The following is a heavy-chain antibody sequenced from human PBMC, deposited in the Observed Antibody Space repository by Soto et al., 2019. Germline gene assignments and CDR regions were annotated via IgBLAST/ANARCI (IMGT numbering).Heavy chain of an antibody. V-gene: IGHV1-24*01. CDR1: GYTLTELS. J-gene: IGHJ6*02. CDR2: FDPEDGET. D-gene: IGHD3-3*01. Sequence: ASVKVSCKVSGYTLTELSMHWVRQAPGKGLEWMGGFDPEDGETIYAQKFQGRVTMTEDTSTDTAYMELSSLRSEDTAVYYCATARPPITIFGVVIIPDHYYGMDVWGQGTTVTVSS. CDR3: ATARPPITIFGVVIIPDHYYGMDV.